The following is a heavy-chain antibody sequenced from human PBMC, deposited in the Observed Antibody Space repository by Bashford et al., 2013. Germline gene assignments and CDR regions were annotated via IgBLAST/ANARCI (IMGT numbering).Heavy chain of an antibody. D-gene: IGHD6-13*01. J-gene: IGHJ6*02. CDR1: GYTFTTYG. Sequence: ASVKVSCKASGYTFTTYGITWVRQAPGQGLEWMGWISVYNNNTNYAQKLQGRVTMTTDTSTSTAYMELRSLRSDDTAVYYCAVLRIAAASRWYYGMDVWGQGTTVTVSS. V-gene: IGHV1-18*01. CDR3: AVLRIAAASRWYYGMDV. CDR2: ISVYNNNT.